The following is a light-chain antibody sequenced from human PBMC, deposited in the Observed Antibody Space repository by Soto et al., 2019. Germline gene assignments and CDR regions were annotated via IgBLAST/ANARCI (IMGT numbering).Light chain of an antibody. Sequence: ESVLTQSPGTLSLSPGERATLSCRASQSVSSSYLAWYQQKPGQAPRLLIYGASSRATGIPDRFSGSGSGTDFNITISRLEPEDFAVYYCQQYGSSPPITYGQGTRLEIK. V-gene: IGKV3-20*01. CDR2: GAS. J-gene: IGKJ5*01. CDR1: QSVSSSY. CDR3: QQYGSSPPIT.